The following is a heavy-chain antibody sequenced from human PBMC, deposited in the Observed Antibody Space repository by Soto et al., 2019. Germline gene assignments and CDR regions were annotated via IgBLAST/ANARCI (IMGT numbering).Heavy chain of an antibody. V-gene: IGHV3-30*18. CDR3: AKDRAVAARFYYYGMDV. D-gene: IGHD6-19*01. J-gene: IGHJ6*02. CDR1: GFTFSSYG. Sequence: QVQLVESGGGVVQPGRSLRLSCAASGFTFSSYGMHWVRQAPGKGLEWVAVLSYDGSNKYYADSVKGRFTISRDNSKNTLYLQMNSLRGEDTAVYYCAKDRAVAARFYYYGMDVWGQGTTVIVSS. CDR2: LSYDGSNK.